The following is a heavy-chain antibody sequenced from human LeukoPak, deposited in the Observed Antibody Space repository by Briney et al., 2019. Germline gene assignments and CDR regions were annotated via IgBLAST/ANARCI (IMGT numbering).Heavy chain of an antibody. D-gene: IGHD3-10*01. Sequence: GGSLRLSCAASEFVFSDYYMSWVRQAPGKGLEWVSAISGSGGSTYYADSVKGRFTISRDNSKNTLYLQMNSLRAEDTAVYYCAKDIITMVRGVIFQSDAFDIWGQGTMVTVSS. CDR2: ISGSGGST. J-gene: IGHJ3*02. CDR1: EFVFSDYY. V-gene: IGHV3-23*01. CDR3: AKDIITMVRGVIFQSDAFDI.